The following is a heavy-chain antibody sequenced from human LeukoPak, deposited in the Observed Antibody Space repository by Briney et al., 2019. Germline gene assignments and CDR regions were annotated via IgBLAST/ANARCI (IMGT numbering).Heavy chain of an antibody. CDR1: DYIFATEG. CDR3: ARLYSSGWPLEPMDV. J-gene: IGHJ6*02. V-gene: IGHV1-18*01. Sequence: ASVKVSCKASDYIFATEGFSWVRQAPGQGLEYMGWISAYNGATNYAQKFQGRVTLTTDSSTTTAYMELRSLTSDDTAVYYCARLYSSGWPLEPMDVWGQGTTVTVSS. CDR2: ISAYNGAT. D-gene: IGHD6-19*01.